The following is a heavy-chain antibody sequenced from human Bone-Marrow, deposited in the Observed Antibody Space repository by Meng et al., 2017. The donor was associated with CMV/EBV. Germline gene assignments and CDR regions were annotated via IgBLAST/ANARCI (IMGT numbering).Heavy chain of an antibody. CDR3: ARARSPTHFDY. J-gene: IGHJ4*02. V-gene: IGHV3-13*01. CDR2: NGTVGDT. Sequence: GGSLKISCTASGFTFSTYDFQWVRQPTGKGLEWVSSNGTVGDTYSIGTVKGRFIISREDAMNSVYLQVNGLRDGDTGLYYCARARSPTHFDYWGQGALVTVSS. CDR1: GFTFSTYD.